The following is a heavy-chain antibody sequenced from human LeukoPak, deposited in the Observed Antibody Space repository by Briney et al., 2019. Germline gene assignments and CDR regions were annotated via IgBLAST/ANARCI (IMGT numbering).Heavy chain of an antibody. CDR1: GFTFSSSG. CDR2: ITYSGGST. D-gene: IGHD5-18*01. V-gene: IGHV3-23*01. Sequence: GGTLRLSCAASGFTFSSSGMSWVRQAPGKGLEWVSSITYSGGSTYYADSVKGRFTISRDNSKNTLYLQMSSLRVEDTAVYYCAKDHVDTADYWGQGSMVTVSS. J-gene: IGHJ4*02. CDR3: AKDHVDTADY.